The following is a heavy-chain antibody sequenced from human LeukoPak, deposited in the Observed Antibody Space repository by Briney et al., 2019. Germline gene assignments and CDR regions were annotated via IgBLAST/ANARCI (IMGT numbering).Heavy chain of an antibody. J-gene: IGHJ6*03. V-gene: IGHV1-69*06. CDR2: IIPIFGTA. Sequence: SVKVSCKASRGTFSSYAISWVRQAPGQGLEWMGGIIPIFGTANYAQKFHGRVTITADKSTSTAYMELSSLRSEDTAVYYCARALGPPYSIKSWDMDVWGKGTTVTVSS. CDR3: ARALGPPYSIKSWDMDV. CDR1: RGTFSSYA. D-gene: IGHD4-11*01.